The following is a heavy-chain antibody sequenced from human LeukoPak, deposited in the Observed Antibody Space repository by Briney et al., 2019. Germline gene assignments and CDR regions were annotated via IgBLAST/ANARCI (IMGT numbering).Heavy chain of an antibody. D-gene: IGHD3-9*01. Sequence: KPSETLSLTCAVYGGSFSGYYWSWIRQPPGKGLEWIGEINHSGSTNYNPSLKSRVTISVDTSKNQFSLKLGSVTAADTAVYYCARSYYDILTGPHFDYWGQGTLVTVSS. CDR1: GGSFSGYY. J-gene: IGHJ4*02. CDR3: ARSYYDILTGPHFDY. CDR2: INHSGST. V-gene: IGHV4-34*01.